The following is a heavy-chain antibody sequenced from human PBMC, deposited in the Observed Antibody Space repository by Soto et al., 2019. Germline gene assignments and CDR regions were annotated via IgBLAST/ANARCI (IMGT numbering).Heavy chain of an antibody. CDR2: IYYSGST. V-gene: IGHV4-59*08. D-gene: IGHD3-22*01. CDR3: ARHGDYYDSSGYLFAIAY. J-gene: IGHJ4*02. CDR1: GGSISSYY. Sequence: SETLSLTCTVSGGSISSYYWSWIRQPPGKGLEWIGYIYYSGSTNYNPSLKSRVTISVDTSKNQFSLKLSSVTAADTAVYYCARHGDYYDSSGYLFAIAYWGQGTLVTVSS.